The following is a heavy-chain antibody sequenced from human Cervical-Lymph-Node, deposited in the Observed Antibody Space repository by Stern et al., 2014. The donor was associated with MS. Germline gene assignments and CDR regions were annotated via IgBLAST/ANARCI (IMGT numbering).Heavy chain of an antibody. CDR1: GFTFSSYG. Sequence: VQLVESGGGVVQPGRSLRLSCAASGFTFSSYGMHWVRQAPGQGLEWVSVIWYDGRNKYYADSVKGRFTISRDNSKNTLYLQMNSLRAEDTAVYYCARDRHDLGYCSGGSCYLPDYWGQGTLVTVSS. J-gene: IGHJ4*02. CDR2: IWYDGRNK. V-gene: IGHV3-33*01. CDR3: ARDRHDLGYCSGGSCYLPDY. D-gene: IGHD2-15*01.